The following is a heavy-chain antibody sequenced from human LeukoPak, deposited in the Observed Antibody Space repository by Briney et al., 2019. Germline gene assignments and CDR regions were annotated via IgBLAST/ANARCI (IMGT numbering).Heavy chain of an antibody. CDR2: IWSDGRNK. V-gene: IGHV3-33*06. CDR1: GFTFSNYG. D-gene: IGHD6-19*01. J-gene: IGHJ6*03. Sequence: GGSLRLSCAASGFTFSNYGMHWVRQAPGKGLEWVAAIWSDGRNKYYGESVKGRFTVSRDNPKKTIYVQMDSLRVEDTAIYYCAKGGGGWFSGSFYYNYMDVWGRGTTVTVSS. CDR3: AKGGGGWFSGSFYYNYMDV.